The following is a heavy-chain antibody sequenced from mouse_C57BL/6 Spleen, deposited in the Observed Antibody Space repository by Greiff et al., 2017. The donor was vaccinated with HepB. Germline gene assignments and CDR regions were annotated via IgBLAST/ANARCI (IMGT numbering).Heavy chain of an antibody. D-gene: IGHD2-3*01. V-gene: IGHV1-59*01. Sequence: VQLQQPGAELVRPGTSVKLSCKASGYTFTSYWMHWVKQRPGQGLEWIGVIDPSDSYTNYNQKFKGKATLTVDTSSSTAYMQLSSLTSEDSAVYYCAREGYYNYWGQGTLVTVSA. CDR1: GYTFTSYW. CDR2: IDPSDSYT. J-gene: IGHJ3*01. CDR3: AREGYYNY.